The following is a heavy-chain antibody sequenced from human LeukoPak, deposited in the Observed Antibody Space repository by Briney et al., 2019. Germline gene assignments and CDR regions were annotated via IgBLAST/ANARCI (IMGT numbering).Heavy chain of an antibody. Sequence: ASVKVSCKASGYTFTGYYMHWVRQAPGQGLEWMGWINPNSGGTNYAQEFQGRVTMTRDTSISTAYMELSSLRADDTAKYYCAKDRLGAVAEYPDYWGQGTLVTVSS. CDR2: INPNSGGT. CDR1: GYTFTGYY. D-gene: IGHD6-19*01. CDR3: AKDRLGAVAEYPDY. J-gene: IGHJ4*02. V-gene: IGHV1-2*02.